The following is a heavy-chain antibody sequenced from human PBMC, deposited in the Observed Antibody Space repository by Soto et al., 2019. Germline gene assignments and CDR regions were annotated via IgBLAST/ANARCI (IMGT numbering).Heavy chain of an antibody. CDR3: ATFSVAGPDAFDI. CDR2: INPNSGGT. J-gene: IGHJ3*02. D-gene: IGHD6-19*01. CDR1: GYTFTGYY. V-gene: IGHV1-2*04. Sequence: RASVKVSCKASGYTFTGYYMHWVRQAPGQGLEWMGWINPNSGGTNYAQKFQGWVTMTRDTSISTAYMELSRLRSDDTAVYYCATFSVAGPDAFDIWGQGTMVTVSS.